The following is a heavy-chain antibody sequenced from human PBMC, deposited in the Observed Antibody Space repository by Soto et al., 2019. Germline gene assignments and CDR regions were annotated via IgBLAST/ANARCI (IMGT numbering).Heavy chain of an antibody. Sequence: GGSLRLSCIGSGFPFSGYSMNWVRQTPGKGLEWLSYINPTSDAIYYADSVKGRFTISRDNAKNSLFLQMNGLRAEDTAVYYCARGWNGNYGMDVWGQGTTVTVSS. D-gene: IGHD1-1*01. V-gene: IGHV3-48*01. CDR2: INPTSDAI. J-gene: IGHJ6*02. CDR1: GFPFSGYS. CDR3: ARGWNGNYGMDV.